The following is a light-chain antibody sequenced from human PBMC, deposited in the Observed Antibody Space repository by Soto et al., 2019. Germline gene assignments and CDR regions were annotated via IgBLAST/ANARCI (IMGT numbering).Light chain of an antibody. J-gene: IGKJ4*01. CDR3: QQYGTSWT. V-gene: IGKV3-20*01. CDR1: QSVSRIH. Sequence: EIVLTQSPGTLSLSPGERATLSCRASQSVSRIHLAWYQQKPGQAPRLLIYAASDRATGIPDRFSGSGSGTDFTLTISRLEPEDFAVYYCQQYGTSWTFCGGTKVEI. CDR2: AAS.